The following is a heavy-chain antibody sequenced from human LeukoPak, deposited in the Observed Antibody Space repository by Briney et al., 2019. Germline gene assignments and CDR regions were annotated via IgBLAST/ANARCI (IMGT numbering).Heavy chain of an antibody. J-gene: IGHJ5*02. Sequence: PETLSLICTVFGGSISSYYWSCIRKPPGRGLEWIGYIYNSGITNKNPSLKSRVTISVDTSKKQFSLKLSSVTAADTAVYYCARVLGYCSSTSCPGGRFDPWGQGTLVTVSS. CDR3: ARVLGYCSSTSCPGGRFDP. V-gene: IGHV4-59*01. CDR1: GGSISSYY. D-gene: IGHD2-2*01. CDR2: IYNSGIT.